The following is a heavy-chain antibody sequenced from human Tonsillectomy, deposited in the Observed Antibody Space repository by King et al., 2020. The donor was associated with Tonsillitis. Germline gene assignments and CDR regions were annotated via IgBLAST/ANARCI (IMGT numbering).Heavy chain of an antibody. V-gene: IGHV3-7*01. CDR1: GFTFSSYW. CDR3: ARAVFLNWFDP. J-gene: IGHJ5*02. CDR2: IKQDGSEK. Sequence: VQLVESGGGLVQPGGSLRLSCAASGFTFSSYWMSWVRQAPGKGLEWVANIKQDGSEKYYVDSVKGRFTISRDNAKNSRYLQMNSLRAEDTAVYYCARAVFLNWFDPWGQGTLVTVSS. D-gene: IGHD2-21*01.